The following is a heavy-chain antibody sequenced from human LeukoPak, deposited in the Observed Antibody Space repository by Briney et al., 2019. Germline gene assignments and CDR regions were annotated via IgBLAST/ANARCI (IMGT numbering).Heavy chain of an antibody. D-gene: IGHD5-12*01. J-gene: IGHJ4*02. CDR1: GYTFTSYY. Sequence: GASVKVSCKASGYTFTSYYMHWVRQAPGQGLEWMGIINPSGGSTSYAQKFQGRVTMTEDTSTDTAYMELSGLRSEDTAVYYCATVASSEWLRFGYWGQGTLVTVSS. CDR3: ATVASSEWLRFGY. V-gene: IGHV1-46*01. CDR2: INPSGGST.